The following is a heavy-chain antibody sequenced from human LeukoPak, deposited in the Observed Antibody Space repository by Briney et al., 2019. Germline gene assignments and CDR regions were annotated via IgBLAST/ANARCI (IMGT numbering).Heavy chain of an antibody. D-gene: IGHD3-9*01. CDR2: ISSDGSHK. V-gene: IGHV3-30*18. J-gene: IGHJ4*02. CDR1: GFSFSTYD. Sequence: GGSLRLACAASGFSFSTYDMHWVRQAPGKGLEWVAVISSDGSHKYWADSVKGRFTISRDNSKNTVYLQMNSLRAEDTAVYYCAKGSIDWYYFDYWGQGTLVTVSS. CDR3: AKGSIDWYYFDY.